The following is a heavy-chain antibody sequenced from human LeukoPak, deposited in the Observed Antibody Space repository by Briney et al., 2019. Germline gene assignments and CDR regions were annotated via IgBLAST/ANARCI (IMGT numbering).Heavy chain of an antibody. J-gene: IGHJ5*02. V-gene: IGHV4-34*01. D-gene: IGHD2-2*02. CDR2: INHSGST. Sequence: PSETLSLTCAVYGGSFSGYYWSWIRQPPGKGLEWIGEINHSGSTNYNPSLKSRVTISVDTSKNQFSLKLSSVTAADTAVYYCARGDCSSTSCYRMRGARFDPWGQGTLVTVSS. CDR3: ARGDCSSTSCYRMRGARFDP. CDR1: GGSFSGYY.